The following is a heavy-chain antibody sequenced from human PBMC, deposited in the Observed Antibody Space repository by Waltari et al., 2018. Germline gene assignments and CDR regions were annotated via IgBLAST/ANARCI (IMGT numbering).Heavy chain of an antibody. CDR2: ISGSGETT. Sequence: EVQLVESGGGFVQPGGSLRLSCTASGFIFSSHAVTWVRQAPGRGLGWVSAISGSGETTYYADSVKGRFTISRDNSKNTLYLQMNSLRVEDTAVYFCAKTGWSSYDYWGQGTLVSVSS. V-gene: IGHV3-23*04. CDR3: AKTGWSSYDY. D-gene: IGHD6-19*01. J-gene: IGHJ4*02. CDR1: GFIFSSHA.